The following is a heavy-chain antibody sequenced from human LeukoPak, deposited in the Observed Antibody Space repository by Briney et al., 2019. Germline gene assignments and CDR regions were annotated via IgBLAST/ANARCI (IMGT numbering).Heavy chain of an antibody. CDR1: GGSISGYY. CDR3: ASQQWLVQLFDY. Sequence: SETLSLTCAVYGGSISGYYWSWIRQPPGKGLEWIGEINHSGSTNYNPSLKSRVTISVDTSKNQFSLKLSSVTAADTAVYYCASQQWLVQLFDYWGQGTLVTVSS. D-gene: IGHD6-19*01. V-gene: IGHV4-34*01. CDR2: INHSGST. J-gene: IGHJ4*02.